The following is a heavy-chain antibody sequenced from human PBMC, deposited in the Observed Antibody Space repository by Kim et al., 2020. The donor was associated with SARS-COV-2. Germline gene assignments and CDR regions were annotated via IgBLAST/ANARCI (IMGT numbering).Heavy chain of an antibody. D-gene: IGHD3-10*01. V-gene: IGHV1-69*04. CDR1: GGTFSSYA. J-gene: IGHJ5*02. CDR2: IIPILGIA. CDR3: ARDSRVRVHNWFDP. Sequence: SVKVSCKASGGTFSSYAISWVRQAPGQGLEWMGRIIPILGIANYAQKFQGRVTITADKSTSTAYMELSSLRSEDTAVYYCARDSRVRVHNWFDPWGQGTLVTVSS.